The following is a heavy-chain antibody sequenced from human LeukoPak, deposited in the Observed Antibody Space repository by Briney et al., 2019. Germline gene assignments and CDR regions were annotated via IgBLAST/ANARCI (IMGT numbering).Heavy chain of an antibody. V-gene: IGHV1-2*02. D-gene: IGHD3-10*01. CDR3: ARDGSSGPSNWFDP. J-gene: IGHJ5*02. CDR1: GYTFTGYY. Sequence: ASVKVSCKASGYTFTGYYMHWVRQAPGQGLEWMGRINPNSGGTNYAQKFQGRVTMTRDTSISTAYMELSRLRSDDKAVYYCARDGSSGPSNWFDPWGQGTLVTVSS. CDR2: INPNSGGT.